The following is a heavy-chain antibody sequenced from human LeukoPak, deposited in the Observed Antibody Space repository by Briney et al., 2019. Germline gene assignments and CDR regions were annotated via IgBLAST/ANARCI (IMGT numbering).Heavy chain of an antibody. J-gene: IGHJ4*02. Sequence: LSETLSLTCTVSGGSVSSGSYYWSWIRQPPGKGLEWIGYIYYSGSTNYNPSLKSRVTISVDTSKNQFSLKLSSVTAADTAVYYCARVSTYFTMWFDYWGQGTLVTVPS. CDR1: GGSVSSGSYY. CDR2: IYYSGST. V-gene: IGHV4-61*01. D-gene: IGHD3-10*02. CDR3: ARVSTYFTMWFDY.